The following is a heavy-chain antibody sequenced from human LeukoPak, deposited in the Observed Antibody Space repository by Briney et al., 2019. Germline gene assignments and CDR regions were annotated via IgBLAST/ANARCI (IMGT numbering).Heavy chain of an antibody. D-gene: IGHD4/OR15-4a*01. CDR2: IRYDGSNK. CDR3: AKLNAYYYYMDV. J-gene: IGHJ6*03. Sequence: GGSLRLPCAASGFTFSSYGMHWVRQAPGKGLEWVAFIRYDGSNKYYADSAKGRFTISRDNSKNTLYLQMNSLRAEDTAVYYCAKLNAYYYYMDVWGKGTTVTVSS. CDR1: GFTFSSYG. V-gene: IGHV3-30*02.